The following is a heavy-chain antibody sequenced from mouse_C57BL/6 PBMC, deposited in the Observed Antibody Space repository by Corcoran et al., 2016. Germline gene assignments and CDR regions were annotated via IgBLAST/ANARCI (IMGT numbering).Heavy chain of an antibody. CDR3: ARGGISYVHWYFDV. V-gene: IGHV1-76*01. J-gene: IGHJ1*03. D-gene: IGHD1-1*01. CDR2: IYPGSGNT. Sequence: QVQLKQSGAELVRPGASVKLSCKASGYTFTDYYINWVKQRPGQGLEWIARIYPGSGNTYYNEKFKGKATLTAEKSSSTAYMQISSLTSEDSAVYFCARGGISYVHWYFDVWGTGTTVTVSS. CDR1: GYTFTDYY.